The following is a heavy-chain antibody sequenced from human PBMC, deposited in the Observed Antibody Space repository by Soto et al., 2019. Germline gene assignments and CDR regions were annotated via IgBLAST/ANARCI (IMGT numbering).Heavy chain of an antibody. CDR1: GGSISSGDYY. D-gene: IGHD1-26*01. V-gene: IGHV4-30-4*01. Sequence: SETLSLTCTVSGGSISSGDYYWSWIRQPPGKGLEWIGYIYYSGSTYYNPSLKSRVTISVDTSKNQFSLKLSSVTAADTAVYYCARAYSLGGSLYYYYGMDVWGQGTTVTVSS. CDR2: IYYSGST. J-gene: IGHJ6*02. CDR3: ARAYSLGGSLYYYYGMDV.